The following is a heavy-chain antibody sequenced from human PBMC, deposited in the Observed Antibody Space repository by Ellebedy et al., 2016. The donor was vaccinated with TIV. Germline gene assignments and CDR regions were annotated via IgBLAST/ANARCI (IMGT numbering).Heavy chain of an antibody. V-gene: IGHV1-2*02. J-gene: IGHJ6*02. CDR3: ARVLRATSGMDV. CDR2: INPESGGT. CDR1: GYVFTAYY. D-gene: IGHD4/OR15-4a*01. Sequence: ASVQVSCKTSGYVFTAYYIHWVRQAPGQGLEWMGWINPESGGTNLPQKFQGRVTMTRDTSVNTAYMELSRLQSDDTAVYYCARVLRATSGMDVWGQGTTVIVS.